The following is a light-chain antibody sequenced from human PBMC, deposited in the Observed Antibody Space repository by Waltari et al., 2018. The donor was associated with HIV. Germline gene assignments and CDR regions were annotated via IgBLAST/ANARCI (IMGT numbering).Light chain of an antibody. J-gene: IGLJ2*01. CDR2: DNN. CDR1: TPTMGVNK. CDR3: VSWDSSLRGVL. V-gene: IGLV1-51*01. Sequence: QPVLTHPPSLSAAPGQKVRITCPGSTPTMGVNKVSWYQQFPRTAPKLLIYDNNEPPSGIPDRFSGSKSGTSAPLDITVLRTGDEADYYCVSWDSSLRGVLFGGGTELTVL.